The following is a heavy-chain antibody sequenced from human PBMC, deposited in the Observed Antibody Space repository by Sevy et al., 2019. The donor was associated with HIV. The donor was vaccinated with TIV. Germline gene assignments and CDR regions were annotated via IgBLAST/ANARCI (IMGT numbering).Heavy chain of an antibody. V-gene: IGHV3-33*01. CDR1: GFTFSNYG. J-gene: IGHJ4*02. CDR2: IWYDGSNK. Sequence: GGSLRLSCAASGFTFSNYGVHWVRQAPGKGLEWVAVIWYDGSNKYYADSVKGRFTISRGNSKNTLYLQMNSLRAEDTAVYYCARGLGYDFGNFDYWGQGTLVTVSS. CDR3: ARGLGYDFGNFDY. D-gene: IGHD5-18*01.